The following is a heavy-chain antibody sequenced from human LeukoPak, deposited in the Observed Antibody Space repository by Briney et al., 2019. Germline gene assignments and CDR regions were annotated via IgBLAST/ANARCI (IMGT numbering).Heavy chain of an antibody. V-gene: IGHV3-23*01. CDR2: ISGSGGST. D-gene: IGHD3-22*01. J-gene: IGHJ4*02. CDR1: GFTFSSYA. Sequence: GASLRLSCAASGFTFSSYAISWVRQAPGKGLEWVSAISGSGGSTYYADSVKGRFTISRDNSKNTLYLQMNSLRAEDTAVYYCAKDPRSGYYYDSSGYYYFENWGQGTLVTVSS. CDR3: AKDPRSGYYYDSSGYYYFEN.